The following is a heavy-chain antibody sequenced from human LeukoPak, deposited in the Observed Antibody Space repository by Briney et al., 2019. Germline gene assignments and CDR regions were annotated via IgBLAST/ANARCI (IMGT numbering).Heavy chain of an antibody. V-gene: IGHV3-21*04. D-gene: IGHD3-10*01. CDR2: ISSSSSYI. CDR3: ARVLSGRGSLYSYYYYMDV. CDR1: GFTFSSYG. Sequence: GGSLRLSCAASGFTFSSYGMSWVRQAPGKGLEWVSSISSSSSYIYYADSVKGRFTISRDNSKNTLYLQMNSLRTEDTAVYYCARVLSGRGSLYSYYYYMDVWGKGTTVTISS. J-gene: IGHJ6*03.